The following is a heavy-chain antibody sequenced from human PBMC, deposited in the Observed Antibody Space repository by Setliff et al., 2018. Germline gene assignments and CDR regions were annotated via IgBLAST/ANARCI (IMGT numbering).Heavy chain of an antibody. CDR3: ATYKRSSSFEY. D-gene: IGHD6-6*01. V-gene: IGHV3-7*03. J-gene: IGHJ4*02. Sequence: PGGSLRLSCAASGFTFSSYWMSWVRQAPGKGLEWVANIKQDGSDKYYGDSVKGRFTISRDNAKNSLSLQMNSLRAEDTAVYYCATYKRSSSFEYWGQGSLVTVSS. CDR1: GFTFSSYW. CDR2: IKQDGSDK.